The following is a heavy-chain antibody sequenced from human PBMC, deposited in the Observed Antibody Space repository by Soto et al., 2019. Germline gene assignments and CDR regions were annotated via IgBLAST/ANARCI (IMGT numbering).Heavy chain of an antibody. CDR1: GFTFSSYG. D-gene: IGHD3-3*01. J-gene: IGHJ6*03. V-gene: IGHV3-33*01. Sequence: GGSLRLSCAASGFTFSSYGMHWVRQAPGKGLEWVAVIWYDGSNKYYADSVKGRFTISRDNSKNTLYLQMNSLRAEDTAVYYCARDGRDFWSGYYTSPMDYYYYYYMDVWGKGTTVTVSS. CDR3: ARDGRDFWSGYYTSPMDYYYYYYMDV. CDR2: IWYDGSNK.